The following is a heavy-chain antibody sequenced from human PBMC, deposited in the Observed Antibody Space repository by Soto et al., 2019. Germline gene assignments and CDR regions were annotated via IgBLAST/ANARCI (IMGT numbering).Heavy chain of an antibody. V-gene: IGHV1-8*01. J-gene: IGHJ3*02. Sequence: ASVKVSCKASGYTFTSYDINWVRQATGQGLEWMGWMNPNSGNTGYAQKFQGRVTMTRNTSISTAYMELSSLRSEDTSVYYCARTVVDIVATDAFDIWGQGTMVTVSS. CDR2: MNPNSGNT. D-gene: IGHD5-12*01. CDR3: ARTVVDIVATDAFDI. CDR1: GYTFTSYD.